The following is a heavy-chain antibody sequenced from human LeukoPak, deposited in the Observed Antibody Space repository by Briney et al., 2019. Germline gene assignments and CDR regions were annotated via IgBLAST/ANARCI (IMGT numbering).Heavy chain of an antibody. D-gene: IGHD3-10*01. Sequence: GGSLRLSCAASGFTLTNDFMTWVRQAPGKGLEWVGRIKSGIEGGTTDHAASVKGRFATSRDESTNTLFLQMNSLRNEDTAVYYCALAWFGESRDGLDIWGRGSMVVVSS. CDR2: IKSGIEGGTT. V-gene: IGHV3-15*01. J-gene: IGHJ3*02. CDR3: ALAWFGESRDGLDI. CDR1: GFTLTNDF.